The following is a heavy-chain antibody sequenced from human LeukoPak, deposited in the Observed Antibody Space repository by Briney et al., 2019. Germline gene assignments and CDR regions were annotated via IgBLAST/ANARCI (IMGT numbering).Heavy chain of an antibody. Sequence: ASVKASCKASGYTFTGYYIHWVRQAPGQGLEWMGWINPNSGGTNYAQKFQGWVTVTRDTSISTVYMELIKLRSDDTAVYYCARDDRLYRYCSGDSCYPGDYWGQGTLVTVSS. CDR1: GYTFTGYY. CDR2: INPNSGGT. CDR3: ARDDRLYRYCSGDSCYPGDY. D-gene: IGHD2-15*01. J-gene: IGHJ4*02. V-gene: IGHV1-2*04.